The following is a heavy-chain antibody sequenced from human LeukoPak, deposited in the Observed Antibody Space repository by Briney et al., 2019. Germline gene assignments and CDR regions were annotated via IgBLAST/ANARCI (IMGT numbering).Heavy chain of an antibody. CDR3: ARDRIAAAGTIFDY. V-gene: IGHV3-21*01. D-gene: IGHD6-13*01. CDR2: ISSSSSYI. J-gene: IGHJ4*02. Sequence: GGSLILSCAASGFTFSSYSMNWVRQAPGKGLEWVSSISSSSSYIYYADSVKGRFTISRDNAKNSLYLQMNSLRAEDTAVYYCARDRIAAAGTIFDYWGQGTLVTVSS. CDR1: GFTFSSYS.